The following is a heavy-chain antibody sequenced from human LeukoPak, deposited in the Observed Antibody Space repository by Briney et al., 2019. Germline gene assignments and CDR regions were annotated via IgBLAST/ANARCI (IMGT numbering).Heavy chain of an antibody. J-gene: IGHJ4*02. CDR1: GFPFSNAW. Sequence: GSLRLSCAASGFPFSNAWMSWVRQAPGKGLEWVGRIKSKTDGGTTDYAAPVKGRFTISRDDSKNTLYLLMNSLKTEDTAVYYCTTHDFWSGYYNFDYWGQGTLVTVSS. CDR3: TTHDFWSGYYNFDY. D-gene: IGHD3-3*01. CDR2: IKSKTDGGTT. V-gene: IGHV3-15*01.